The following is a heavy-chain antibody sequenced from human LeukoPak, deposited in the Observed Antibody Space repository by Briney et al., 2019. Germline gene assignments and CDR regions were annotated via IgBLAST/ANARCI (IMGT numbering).Heavy chain of an antibody. Sequence: GGSLRLSCAASGFTFDDYAMHWVRQAPGKGLEWVSGISWNSGSIGYADSVKGRFTISRDNAKNSLYLQMNSLRAEDTAVYYCARVPDSSSWYEPFFDYWGQGTLVTVSS. V-gene: IGHV3-9*01. CDR3: ARVPDSSSWYEPFFDY. CDR1: GFTFDDYA. J-gene: IGHJ4*02. CDR2: ISWNSGSI. D-gene: IGHD6-13*01.